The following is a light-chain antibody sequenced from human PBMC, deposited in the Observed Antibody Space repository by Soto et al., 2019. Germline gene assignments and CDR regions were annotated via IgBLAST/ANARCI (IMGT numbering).Light chain of an antibody. V-gene: IGLV7-46*01. CDR1: TGAVTSGNY. CDR3: LLSYMGTNWV. CDR2: DTT. Sequence: QAVVTQEPSLTVSPGGTVTLTCGSSTGAVTSGNYPYWFQKKPGQAPRTLIYDTTNKQSWTPARFSGSLLGGKAALTLAGAQTDDEADYYCLLSYMGTNWVFGGGTKLTVL. J-gene: IGLJ3*02.